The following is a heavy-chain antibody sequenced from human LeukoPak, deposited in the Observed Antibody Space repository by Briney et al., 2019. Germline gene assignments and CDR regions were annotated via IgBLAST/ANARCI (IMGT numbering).Heavy chain of an antibody. J-gene: IGHJ4*02. D-gene: IGHD3-22*01. CDR1: GFTFSSYG. V-gene: IGHV3-30*18. Sequence: EGSLGLSCAASGFTFSSYGMHWVRQAPGKGLEWVAVISYDGSNKYYADSVKGRFTISRDNAKNSLYLQMNSLRAEDTALYYCAKANDYYDSSGSFDYWGQGTLVTVSS. CDR2: ISYDGSNK. CDR3: AKANDYYDSSGSFDY.